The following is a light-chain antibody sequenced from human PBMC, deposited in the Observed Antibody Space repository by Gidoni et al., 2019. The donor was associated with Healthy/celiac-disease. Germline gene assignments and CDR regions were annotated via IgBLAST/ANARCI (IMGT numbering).Light chain of an antibody. CDR1: QSVSSSY. Sequence: ELALTPSPGTLSLSPGERATLSCRASQSVSSSYLAWYQQKPGQAPRLLIYGASSRATGIPDRFSGSGSGTDFTLTISRLEPEEFAVYYCQQYGSSPPYTFGQGTKLEIK. V-gene: IGKV3-20*01. CDR2: GAS. J-gene: IGKJ2*01. CDR3: QQYGSSPPYT.